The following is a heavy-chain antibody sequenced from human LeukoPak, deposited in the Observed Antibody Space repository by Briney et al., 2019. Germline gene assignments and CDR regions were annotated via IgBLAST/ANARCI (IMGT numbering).Heavy chain of an antibody. CDR3: ARIYVWGSYSPYYFDY. CDR1: GFTFSSYA. J-gene: IGHJ4*02. V-gene: IGHV3-23*01. D-gene: IGHD3-16*01. CDR2: VSATGGST. Sequence: GGSLRLSCAASGFTFSSYAMSWVRQAPGKGLEWVSTVSATGGSTYYADSVKGRFTISRDNSKNTLYLQMNSLRAEDTAVYYCARIYVWGSYSPYYFDYWGQGILVTVSS.